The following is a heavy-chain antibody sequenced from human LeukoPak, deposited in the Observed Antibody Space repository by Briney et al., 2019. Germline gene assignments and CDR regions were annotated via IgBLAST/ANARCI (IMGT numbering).Heavy chain of an antibody. CDR3: ARVSADDYYYYYYYMDV. J-gene: IGHJ6*03. Sequence: GASVKVSXKASGYTFTSYGISWVRQARGQGLEWMGWISAYNGNTNYAQKLQGRVTMTTDTSTSTAYMELRSLRSDDTAVYYCARVSADDYYYYYYYMDVWGKGTTVTVSS. CDR1: GYTFTSYG. V-gene: IGHV1-18*01. CDR2: ISAYNGNT. D-gene: IGHD1-1*01.